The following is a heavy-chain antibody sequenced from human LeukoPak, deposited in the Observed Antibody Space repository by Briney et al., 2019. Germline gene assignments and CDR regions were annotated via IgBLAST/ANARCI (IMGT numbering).Heavy chain of an antibody. V-gene: IGHV4-39*02. Sequence: PSETLSLTCTVSGDSISSSHYYWGWIRQSPGKGLEWIGSIYSGGETHYNPSLNSRVTIFLDTSKNRFSLNLISVTATDTAVYYCGRDYSNFVQGDWGQGTLVTVSS. D-gene: IGHD4-11*01. CDR1: GDSISSSHYY. CDR2: IYSGGET. CDR3: GRDYSNFVQGD. J-gene: IGHJ4*02.